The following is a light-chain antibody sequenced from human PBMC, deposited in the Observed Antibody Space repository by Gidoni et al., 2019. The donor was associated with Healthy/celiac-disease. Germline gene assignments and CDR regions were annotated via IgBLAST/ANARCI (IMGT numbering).Light chain of an antibody. J-gene: IGLJ1*01. CDR2: EVS. CDR1: SRDVGGYNY. V-gene: IGLV2-14*01. Sequence: QSALTQPASVSGSPGQSIPISCPGTSRDVGGYNYVSWYQQHQGQDPKLMIYEVSSRPSGVSNRFSGSQSGTTASLTISGLQAEDEADYYCSSYTISHYVIGTVTKVPVL. CDR3: SSYTISHYV.